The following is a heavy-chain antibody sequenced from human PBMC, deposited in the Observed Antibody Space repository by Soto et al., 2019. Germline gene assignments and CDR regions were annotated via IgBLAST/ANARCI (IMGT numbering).Heavy chain of an antibody. Sequence: GGSLRLSCAASGFTFSSYAMSWVRQAPGKGLEWVSAISGSGGSTYYADSVKGRFTISRDNSKNTLYLQMNSLRAEDTAVYYCAKDISKVVAAKIRAFDIWGQGTMVTVSS. CDR2: ISGSGGST. CDR1: GFTFSSYA. J-gene: IGHJ3*02. V-gene: IGHV3-23*01. CDR3: AKDISKVVAAKIRAFDI. D-gene: IGHD2-15*01.